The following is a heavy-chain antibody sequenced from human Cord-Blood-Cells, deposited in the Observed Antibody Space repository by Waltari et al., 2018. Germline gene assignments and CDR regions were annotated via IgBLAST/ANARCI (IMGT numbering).Heavy chain of an antibody. Sequence: EVQLVESGGGLVQPGGSLRLSCAASGFTFSSFWLSWVRQAPGKGLEWVANIKQDGSEKYYVDSVKGRFTISRDNAKNSLYLQMNSLRAEDTAVYYCARDKSSSWYDYWGQGTLVTVSS. CDR3: ARDKSSSWYDY. J-gene: IGHJ4*02. D-gene: IGHD6-13*01. V-gene: IGHV3-7*01. CDR2: IKQDGSEK. CDR1: GFTFSSFW.